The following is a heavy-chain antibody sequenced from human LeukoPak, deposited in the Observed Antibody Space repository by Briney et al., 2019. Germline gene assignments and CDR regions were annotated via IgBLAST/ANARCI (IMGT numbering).Heavy chain of an antibody. V-gene: IGHV5-51*01. CDR2: IYPGDSDT. Sequence: GESLKISCKGSGYSFFSHWIGWVRQMPGKRLEWMGIIYPGDSDTRYSPSLQGQVALSADKSISTASLQWSSLKASDTAMYYCARRANGTSWYLDYWGQGSLVTVSS. CDR1: GYSFFSHW. CDR3: ARRANGTSWYLDY. J-gene: IGHJ4*02. D-gene: IGHD6-13*01.